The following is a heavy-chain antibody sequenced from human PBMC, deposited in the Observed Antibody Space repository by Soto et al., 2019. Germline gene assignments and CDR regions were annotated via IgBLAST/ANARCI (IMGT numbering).Heavy chain of an antibody. V-gene: IGHV4-39*01. Sequence: SETLSLTCTVSGGSISSSSYYWGWIRQPPGKGLEWIGSIYYSGSTYYNPSLKSRVTISVDTSKNQFSLKLSSVTAADTAVYYCASIIYDSSYPFWVWGQGTLVTVSS. J-gene: IGHJ4*02. CDR2: IYYSGST. CDR1: GGSISSSSYY. CDR3: ASIIYDSSYPFWV. D-gene: IGHD3-22*01.